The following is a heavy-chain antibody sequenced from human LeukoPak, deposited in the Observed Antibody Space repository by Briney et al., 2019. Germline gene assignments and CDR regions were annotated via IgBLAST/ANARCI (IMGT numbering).Heavy chain of an antibody. D-gene: IGHD3-22*01. CDR3: AIMHGYYDGSGYWVQ. CDR1: GFTFGSYG. CDR2: ITPNADRA. V-gene: IGHV3-23*01. J-gene: IGHJ1*01. Sequence: GGSLRLSCAASGFTFGSYGMSWVHQAPGRGLEWVSFITPNADRASYADSVEGRFTISRDNPRNTLYMQMNSLRDEDTAVYYCAIMHGYYDGSGYWVQWGQGTLVTVSS.